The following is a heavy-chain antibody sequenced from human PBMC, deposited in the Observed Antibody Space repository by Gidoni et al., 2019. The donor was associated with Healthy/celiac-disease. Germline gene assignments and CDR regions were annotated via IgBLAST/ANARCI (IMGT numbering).Heavy chain of an antibody. J-gene: IGHJ4*02. CDR1: GGSISRSSYY. CDR2: IYYSGST. CDR3: ARQGRLWELRCAERNYFDY. D-gene: IGHD1-26*01. Sequence: QLQLQESGPGRVKSSETLSLSCTVSGGSISRSSYYWGWIRQPQGTGMVGIGSIYYSGSTYYNTSLKRRVTMSVDTSKNQFFLKLSSVTAADTAVYYCARQGRLWELRCAERNYFDYWGQGTLVTVSS. V-gene: IGHV4-39*01.